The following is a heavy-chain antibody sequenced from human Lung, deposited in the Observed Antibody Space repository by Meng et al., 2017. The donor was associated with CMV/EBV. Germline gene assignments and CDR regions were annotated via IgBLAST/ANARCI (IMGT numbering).Heavy chain of an antibody. CDR3: ARDLEY. Sequence: QLQESGPGLVRPSEPLSLTFSVSGGSISSSTYYWAWIRQPPGKGLEWIGSLYDSGSTYYHPSLKSRVTISVDTSKTYFSLKLRSVTAADTAVYYCARDLEYWGQGTLVTVSS. J-gene: IGHJ4*02. CDR1: GGSISSSTYY. V-gene: IGHV4-39*07. CDR2: LYDSGST. D-gene: IGHD1-1*01.